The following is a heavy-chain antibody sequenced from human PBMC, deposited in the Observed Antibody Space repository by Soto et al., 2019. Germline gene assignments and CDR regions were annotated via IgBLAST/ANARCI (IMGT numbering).Heavy chain of an antibody. CDR1: GYTHTFNTYA. CDR3: AKVKRGIVLTIGGGFVS. CDR2: ISPTGGST. J-gene: IGHJ4*02. V-gene: IGHV3-23*01. D-gene: IGHD1-26*01. Sequence: EVQLLESGGGLVQPGGSLRLSCAGSGYTHTFNTYAMSWVRQAPGKGLEWVAGISPTGGSTYYAVSVKGRFTISRDNSKDTLVLQMSSLRVEDAAVYFCAKVKRGIVLTIGGGFVSWGRGALVTVSS.